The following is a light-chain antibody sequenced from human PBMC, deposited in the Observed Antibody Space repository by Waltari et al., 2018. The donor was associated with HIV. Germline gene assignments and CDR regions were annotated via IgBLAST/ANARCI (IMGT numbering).Light chain of an antibody. CDR3: QSTHSRGTYVV. Sequence: SYELTQPPSVSVSPGQTARITCSGDALPKQYAYWYQQKPGHAPVLVIYKATERPSGIPERFSGASSVTTVTLTISGVQAEDESSYYWQSTHSRGTYVVFGGGTKLTVL. V-gene: IGLV3-25*03. CDR2: KAT. CDR1: ALPKQY. J-gene: IGLJ2*01.